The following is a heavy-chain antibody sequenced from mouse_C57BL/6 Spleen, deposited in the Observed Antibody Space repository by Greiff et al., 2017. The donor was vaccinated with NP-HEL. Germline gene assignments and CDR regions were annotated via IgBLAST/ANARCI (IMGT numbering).Heavy chain of an antibody. CDR1: GYTFTSYW. CDR3: AKIYYDVSGFAY. J-gene: IGHJ3*01. Sequence: VQLQQPGAELVKPGASVKLSCKASGYTFTSYWMQWVKQRPGQGLEWIGEIDPSDSYTNYNQKFKGKATLTVDTSSSTAYMQLSSLTSEDSAVYYCAKIYYDVSGFAYWGQGTLVTVSA. V-gene: IGHV1-50*01. CDR2: IDPSDSYT. D-gene: IGHD2-4*01.